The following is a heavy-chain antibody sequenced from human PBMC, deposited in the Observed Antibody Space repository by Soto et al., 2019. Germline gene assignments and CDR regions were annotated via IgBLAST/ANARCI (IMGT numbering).Heavy chain of an antibody. J-gene: IGHJ4*02. CDR1: GGTFSSYA. Sequence: QVQLVQSGAEVKKPGSSVKVSCKASGGTFSSYAISWVRQAPGQGLEWMGGIIPIFGTANYAQKFQGRVTITADESGNTAYMELSSLRSEDTAVYYCARGRASVGKYGDFVHFDYWGQGTLVTVSS. D-gene: IGHD4-17*01. CDR3: ARGRASVGKYGDFVHFDY. V-gene: IGHV1-69*12. CDR2: IIPIFGTA.